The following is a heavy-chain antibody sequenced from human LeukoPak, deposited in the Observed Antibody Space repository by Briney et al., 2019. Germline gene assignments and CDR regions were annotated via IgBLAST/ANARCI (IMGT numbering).Heavy chain of an antibody. J-gene: IGHJ4*02. CDR3: ARDKEEGATKFDH. CDR1: GFTFSSYS. CDR2: IKQDGGEE. Sequence: GGSLRLSCAASGFTFSSYSMNWVRQAPGKGPEWVANIKQDGGEEYYLDSVKGRFTISRDNAKSSLYLQMTSLGTEDTAVYYCARDKEEGATKFDHWGLGALVTVSS. V-gene: IGHV3-7*03. D-gene: IGHD1-26*01.